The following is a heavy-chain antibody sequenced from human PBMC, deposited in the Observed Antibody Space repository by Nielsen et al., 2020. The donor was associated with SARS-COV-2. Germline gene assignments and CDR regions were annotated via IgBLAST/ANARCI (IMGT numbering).Heavy chain of an antibody. Sequence: GGSLRLSCAASGFTFSIYSMNWVRQAPGKGLEWLSYISSSNSPIKYADSVKGRFTISRDNAKNSLYLQMNSLRDEDTAVYYCARDQYTYGYPSWDYWGQGTLVIVSS. V-gene: IGHV3-48*02. CDR1: GFTFSIYS. D-gene: IGHD5-18*01. J-gene: IGHJ4*02. CDR2: ISSSNSPI. CDR3: ARDQYTYGYPSWDY.